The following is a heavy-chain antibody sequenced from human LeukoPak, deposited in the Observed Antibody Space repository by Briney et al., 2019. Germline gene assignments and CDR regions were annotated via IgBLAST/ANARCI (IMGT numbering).Heavy chain of an antibody. CDR2: INHRGSA. Sequence: SETLSLTCGVYGGSLSGYYWNWIRQPPGKGLEWIGEINHRGSAHYKPSLKSRVTISLDTSKNQFSLTLSFVTAADTALYYCARGNSGGAFGDFYYFMDVWGKGTTVSVSS. D-gene: IGHD1-1*01. CDR3: ARGNSGGAFGDFYYFMDV. CDR1: GGSLSGYY. V-gene: IGHV4-34*01. J-gene: IGHJ6*03.